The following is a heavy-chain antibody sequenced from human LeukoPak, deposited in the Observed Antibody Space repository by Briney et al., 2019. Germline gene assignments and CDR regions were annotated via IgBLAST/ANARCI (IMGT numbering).Heavy chain of an antibody. J-gene: IGHJ4*02. V-gene: IGHV3-30*02. CDR1: GFTFSSYG. Sequence: GGSLRLSCATSGFTFSSYGMHWVRQAPGKGLEWVAFIRYDGSNKYYADSVKGRFTISRDNSKNTLYLQMNSLRAEDTAVYYCAKDGDDYYGSGSYCGYWGQGTLVTVSS. D-gene: IGHD3-10*01. CDR2: IRYDGSNK. CDR3: AKDGDDYYGSGSYCGY.